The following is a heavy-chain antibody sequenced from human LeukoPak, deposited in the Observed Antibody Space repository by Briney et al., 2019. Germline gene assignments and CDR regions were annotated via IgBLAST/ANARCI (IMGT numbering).Heavy chain of an antibody. CDR3: ARGGVDYYGSGTYYLMYYFDY. CDR2: ISGSGGAT. V-gene: IGHV3-23*01. D-gene: IGHD3-10*01. CDR1: GFTFDDYG. J-gene: IGHJ4*02. Sequence: GGSLRLSCAASGFTFDDYGMSWVRQAPGKGLEWVSGISGSGGATYYADSVKGRFTISRDDPHNTLYLQMNSLRAEDTAVYFCARGGVDYYGSGTYYLMYYFDYWGQGALVIVSS.